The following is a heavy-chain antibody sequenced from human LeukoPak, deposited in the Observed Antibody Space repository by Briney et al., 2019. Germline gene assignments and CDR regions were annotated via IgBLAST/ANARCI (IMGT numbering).Heavy chain of an antibody. CDR1: GGSISSGGHS. D-gene: IGHD6-13*01. CDR2: IYHSGSGST. V-gene: IGHV4-30-2*01. J-gene: IGHJ4*02. CDR3: ARRGGSWYYFDY. Sequence: SQTLSLTCTVSGGSISSGGHSWSWIRQPPGKGLEWIGYIYHSGSGSTYYNPSLKSRVTISVDTSKNQFSLKLSSVTAADTAVYYCARRGGSWYYFDYWGQGTLVTVSS.